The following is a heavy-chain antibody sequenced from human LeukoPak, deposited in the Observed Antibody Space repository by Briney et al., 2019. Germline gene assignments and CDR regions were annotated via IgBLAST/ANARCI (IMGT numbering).Heavy chain of an antibody. CDR1: GGSISSNDYY. CDR2: IYYSGST. D-gene: IGHD6-19*01. J-gene: IGHJ4*02. CDR3: ARRKQEQWLAYFDY. Sequence: SETLSLTCTVSGGSISSNDYYWGWIRQPPGKGLEWIGSIYYSGSTYYNPSLKSRVTISVDTSKNQFSLKLSSVTAADTAVYYCARRKQEQWLAYFDYWGQGTLVTVSS. V-gene: IGHV4-39*01.